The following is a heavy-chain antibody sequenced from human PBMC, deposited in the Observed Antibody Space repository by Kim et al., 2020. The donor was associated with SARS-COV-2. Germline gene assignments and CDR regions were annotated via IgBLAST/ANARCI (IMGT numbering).Heavy chain of an antibody. J-gene: IGHJ4*02. D-gene: IGHD2-15*01. CDR2: INPNSGGT. Sequence: ASVKVSCKASGYTFTGYYMHWVRQAPGQGLEWMGWINPNSGGTNYAQKFQGWVTMTRDTSISTAYMELSRLRSDDTAVYYCARTGVDLGYCSGGSCYGGSCDYWGQGTLVTVSS. CDR1: GYTFTGYY. V-gene: IGHV1-2*04. CDR3: ARTGVDLGYCSGGSCYGGSCDY.